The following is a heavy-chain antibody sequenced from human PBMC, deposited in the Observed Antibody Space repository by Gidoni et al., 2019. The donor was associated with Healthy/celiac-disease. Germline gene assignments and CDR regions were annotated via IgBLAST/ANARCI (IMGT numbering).Heavy chain of an antibody. D-gene: IGHD1-26*01. CDR2: ISVSGGST. CDR1: GFTFSSYA. Sequence: EVQLLESGGGLVQPGGSLRLSCAASGFTFSSYAMSWVRQAPGKGLEWVSAISVSGGSTYYADSVKGRFTISRDNSKNTLYLQMNSLRAEDTAVYYCAIEPGATHDFDYWGQGTLVTVSS. J-gene: IGHJ4*02. CDR3: AIEPGATHDFDY. V-gene: IGHV3-23*01.